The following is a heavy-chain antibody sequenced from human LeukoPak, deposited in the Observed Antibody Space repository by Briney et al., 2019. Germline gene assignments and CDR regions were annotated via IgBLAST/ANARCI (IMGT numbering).Heavy chain of an antibody. CDR3: ATASIIVVVPAARGPFDY. CDR1: GGSISSSSYY. J-gene: IGHJ4*02. D-gene: IGHD2-2*01. CDR2: IYYSGST. Sequence: SETLSLTCTVSGGSISSSSYYWGWIRQPPGKGLEWIGSIYYSGSTYYNPSLKSRVTISVDTSKNQFSLKLSSVTAADTAVYYCATASIIVVVPAARGPFDYWGQGTLVTVSS. V-gene: IGHV4-39*01.